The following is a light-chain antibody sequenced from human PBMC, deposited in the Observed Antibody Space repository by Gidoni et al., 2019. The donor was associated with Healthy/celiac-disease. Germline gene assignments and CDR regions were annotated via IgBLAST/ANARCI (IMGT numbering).Light chain of an antibody. Sequence: EIVLTQYPATLSLSPGARATLSCRASQSVSSYLAWYQQKPGQAPRLLIYDASNRATGIPARFSGSGSGTDFTLTISSLEPEDFAVYYCQQRSNWPQITFXPXTKVDIK. CDR2: DAS. CDR1: QSVSSY. CDR3: QQRSNWPQIT. J-gene: IGKJ3*01. V-gene: IGKV3-11*01.